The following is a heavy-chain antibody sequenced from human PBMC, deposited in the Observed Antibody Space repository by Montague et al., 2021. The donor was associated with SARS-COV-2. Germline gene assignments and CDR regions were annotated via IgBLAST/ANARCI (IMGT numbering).Heavy chain of an antibody. Sequence: SETLSLTCTVSGGSISSYYWSWIRQSPGKGLEWIGYIYYSGSTNYNPSLKSRVTISVDTSKNQFSLKLSSATAADTAVYYCASQFPDFWCGIDYWGQGTLVTVSS. D-gene: IGHD3-3*01. J-gene: IGHJ4*02. CDR3: ASQFPDFWCGIDY. CDR1: GGSISSYY. CDR2: IYYSGST. V-gene: IGHV4-59*08.